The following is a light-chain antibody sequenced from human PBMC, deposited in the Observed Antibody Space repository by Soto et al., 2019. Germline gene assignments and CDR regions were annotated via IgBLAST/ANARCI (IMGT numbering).Light chain of an antibody. CDR2: DAS. CDR1: QSVSTY. Sequence: DIVLTQCPATLALSPGGRASPACRASQSVSTYLAWYQQRPGQAPRLLIYDASNRATGIPPRFSGSGSGTDFTLTISSLQPEYFAIYYCQQRSGWYTFGQGTKVDIK. CDR3: QQRSGWYT. J-gene: IGKJ2*01. V-gene: IGKV3-11*01.